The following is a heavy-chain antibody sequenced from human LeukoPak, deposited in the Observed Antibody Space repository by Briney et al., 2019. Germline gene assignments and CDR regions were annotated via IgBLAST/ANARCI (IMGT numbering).Heavy chain of an antibody. J-gene: IGHJ6*02. CDR3: ARGGVVVPTHYGMDV. D-gene: IGHD2-2*01. V-gene: IGHV4-61*01. CDR2: IYYSGST. Sequence: SETLSLTCTVSGGSVSSGSYYWSWIRQPPGKGLEWIGYIYYSGSTNYNPSLKSRVTISVDTSKNQFSLKLSSVTAADMAVYYCARGGVVVPTHYGMDVWGQGTTATVSS. CDR1: GGSVSSGSYY.